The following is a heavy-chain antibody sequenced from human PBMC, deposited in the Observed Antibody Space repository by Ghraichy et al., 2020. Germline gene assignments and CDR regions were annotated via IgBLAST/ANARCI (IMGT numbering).Heavy chain of an antibody. V-gene: IGHV3-13*01. CDR3: ARGKCSTSCWSYYYGLDV. J-gene: IGHJ6*02. D-gene: IGHD2-2*01. Sequence: GGSLRLSCAASGFTFSSYDMYWVRQVTGKGLEWVSAIGTAGDTYYPGSVKGRFTISRENAKNSLYLQMNSLRAGDTAVYYCARGKCSTSCWSYYYGLDVWGQGTTVTVSS. CDR2: IGTAGDT. CDR1: GFTFSSYD.